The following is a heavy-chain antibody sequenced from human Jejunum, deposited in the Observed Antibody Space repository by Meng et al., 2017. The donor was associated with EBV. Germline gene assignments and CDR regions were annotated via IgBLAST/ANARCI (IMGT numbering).Heavy chain of an antibody. V-gene: IGHV4-4*02. J-gene: IGHJ4*02. CDR3: ARGNAYNVPSFDY. D-gene: IGHD5-24*01. CDR2: IWHGGNT. Sequence: QVRVQASGPGLVTPSGTLSLTCAVSGASITGTNWWSWVRQPPGKGLEWIAEIWHGGNTNYNPALKSRVTISVDKSNNQFSLKLASVTAADTAVYFCARGNAYNVPSFDYWGQGTLVTVSS. CDR1: GASITGTNW.